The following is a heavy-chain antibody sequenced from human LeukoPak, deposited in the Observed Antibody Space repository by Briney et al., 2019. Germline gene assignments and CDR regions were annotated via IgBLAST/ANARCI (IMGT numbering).Heavy chain of an antibody. V-gene: IGHV1-18*01. CDR1: GYTFTSYG. CDR3: AIPKYYYYYMDV. J-gene: IGHJ6*03. Sequence: ASVKVSCKASGYTFTSYGISWVRQAPGQGLEWMGWISAYNGNTNYAQKLQGRVTMTTDTSTSTAYMELRSLRPDDTAVYYCAIPKYYYYYMDVWGKGTTVTVSS. CDR2: ISAYNGNT. D-gene: IGHD2/OR15-2a*01.